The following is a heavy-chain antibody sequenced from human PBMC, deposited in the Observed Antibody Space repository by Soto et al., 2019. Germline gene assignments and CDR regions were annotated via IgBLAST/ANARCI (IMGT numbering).Heavy chain of an antibody. CDR3: ASEWFGEFIGSGFDL. J-gene: IGHJ5*02. D-gene: IGHD3-10*01. CDR2: INPNSGGT. CDR1: GYTFTGYY. Sequence: QVQLVQSGAEVKKPGASVKVSCKASGYTFTGYYMHWVRQAPGQGLEWMGWINPNSGGTNYAQKFQGRVTMTRDTSISTAYMELSRLRSDDTAVYYCASEWFGEFIGSGFDLWGQGTLVTVSS. V-gene: IGHV1-2*02.